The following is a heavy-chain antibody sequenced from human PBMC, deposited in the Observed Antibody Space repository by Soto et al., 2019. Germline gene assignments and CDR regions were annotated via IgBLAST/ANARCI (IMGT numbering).Heavy chain of an antibody. V-gene: IGHV3-33*01. D-gene: IGHD3-3*01. CDR2: IWYDGSNK. Sequence: PGGSLRLSCAASGFTFSSYGMHWVRQAPGKGLEWVAVIWYDGSNKYYADSVKGRFTISRDNSKNTLYLQMNSLRAEDTAVYYCARSDEWLWTYYYYYGMDVWGQGTTVTVSS. CDR3: ARSDEWLWTYYYYYGMDV. CDR1: GFTFSSYG. J-gene: IGHJ6*02.